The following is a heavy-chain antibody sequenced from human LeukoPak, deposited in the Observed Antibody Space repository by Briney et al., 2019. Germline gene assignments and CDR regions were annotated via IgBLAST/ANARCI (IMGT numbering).Heavy chain of an antibody. CDR2: ISGSGGST. CDR3: AKAIVGAPTQPYYFDY. V-gene: IGHV3-23*01. Sequence: GGSLRLSCAASGFTFSSYAMSWVRQAPGKGLEWVSAISGSGGSTYYADSVKGRFTISRDNSKNTLYLQMNSQRAEDTAVYYCAKAIVGAPTQPYYFDYWGQGTLVTVSS. CDR1: GFTFSSYA. D-gene: IGHD1-26*01. J-gene: IGHJ4*02.